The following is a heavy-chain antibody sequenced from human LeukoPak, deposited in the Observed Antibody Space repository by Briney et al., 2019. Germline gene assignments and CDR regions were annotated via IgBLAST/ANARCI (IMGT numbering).Heavy chain of an antibody. J-gene: IGHJ4*02. Sequence: GGSLKLSCAASGFTFSSYEMTWVRQAPGKGLEWISYISSSGSAIYYADSAKGRFTISRDNAKNSLYLQMNSLRAEDTAVYYRARDYNFDYWGQGTLVTVSS. CDR1: GFTFSSYE. CDR3: ARDYNFDY. CDR2: ISSSGSAI. V-gene: IGHV3-48*03.